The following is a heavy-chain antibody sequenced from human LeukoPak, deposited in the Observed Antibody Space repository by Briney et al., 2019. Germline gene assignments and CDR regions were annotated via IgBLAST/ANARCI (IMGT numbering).Heavy chain of an antibody. V-gene: IGHV1-69*05. CDR1: GGTFNTYA. J-gene: IGHJ4*02. CDR3: ARNWGVQYPPHYFFDY. CDR2: IIPVFGSP. D-gene: IGHD3-10*01. Sequence: SVKVSCKVSGGTFNTYAINWVRQAPGQGLEWMGGIIPVFGSPDYAQKFQDRVTITTDKSTKTVYMELSSLQAEDTAFYYCARNWGVQYPPHYFFDYWGQGTLVTVSS.